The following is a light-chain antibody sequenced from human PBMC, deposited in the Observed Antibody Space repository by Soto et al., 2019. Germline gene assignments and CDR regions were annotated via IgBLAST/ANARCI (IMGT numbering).Light chain of an antibody. Sequence: QSVLKQPPSVSAAPGQKVIISCSGSSSSIGNNYVSWYQQLPGTAPKLLIYESNRRPLGISDRFSASKSGTSATLGISGLQSGDEADYYCGSWDNSRSGFVFGTGTKVTVL. V-gene: IGLV1-51*02. CDR2: ESN. J-gene: IGLJ1*01. CDR3: GSWDNSRSGFV. CDR1: SSSIGNNY.